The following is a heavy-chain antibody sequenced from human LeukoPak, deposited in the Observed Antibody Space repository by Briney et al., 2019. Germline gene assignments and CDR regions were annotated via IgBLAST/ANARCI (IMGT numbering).Heavy chain of an antibody. V-gene: IGHV3-30*18. J-gene: IGHJ6*02. CDR1: GFTFSSYG. CDR3: AKDQVAVAGTGSYGLYYYGMDV. CDR2: ISYDGSNK. D-gene: IGHD6-19*01. Sequence: PGGSLRLSCAASGFTFSSYGMHWVRQAPGKGLEWVAVISYDGSNKYYADSVKGRFTISRDNSKNTLYLQMNSLRAEDTAVYYCAKDQVAVAGTGSYGLYYYGMDVWDQGTTVTVSS.